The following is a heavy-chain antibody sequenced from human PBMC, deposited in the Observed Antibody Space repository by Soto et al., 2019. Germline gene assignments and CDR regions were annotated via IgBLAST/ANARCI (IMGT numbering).Heavy chain of an antibody. V-gene: IGHV3-30-3*01. J-gene: IGHJ2*01. Sequence: QVQLVESGGGVVQPGRSLRLSCAASGFTFSSYAMHWVRQAPGKGLEWVAVISYDGSNKYYADSVKGRFTISRDNSKNTLYLQMNSLRPEDTAVYYWARSPTVTRHWYFDLWGRGTLVTVSS. CDR1: GFTFSSYA. D-gene: IGHD4-17*01. CDR2: ISYDGSNK. CDR3: ARSPTVTRHWYFDL.